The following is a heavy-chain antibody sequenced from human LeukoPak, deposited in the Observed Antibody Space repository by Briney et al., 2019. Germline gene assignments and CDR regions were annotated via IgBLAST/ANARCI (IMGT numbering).Heavy chain of an antibody. V-gene: IGHV1-58*01. CDR3: AAAEVVVVAATDYYYYGMDV. J-gene: IGHJ6*02. CDR2: IVVGSGNT. D-gene: IGHD2-15*01. CDR1: GFTFTSSA. Sequence: SVTVSCKASGFTFTSSAVQWVRQARGQRLDWIGWIVVGSGNTNYAQKFQERVTITRDMSTSTAYMELSSLRSEDTAVYYCAAAEVVVVAATDYYYYGMDVWGQGTTVTVSS.